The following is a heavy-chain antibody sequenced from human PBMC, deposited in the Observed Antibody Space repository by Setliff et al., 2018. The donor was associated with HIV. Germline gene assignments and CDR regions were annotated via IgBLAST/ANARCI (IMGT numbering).Heavy chain of an antibody. J-gene: IGHJ6*02. V-gene: IGHV1-69*05. CDR1: GGTLSSYV. D-gene: IGHD2-15*01. CDR3: TRGIVVVVNATPSPRYGMDV. CDR2: IFPRIGTT. Sequence: SVKVSCKASGGTLSSYVLNWVLQAQGEGLEWEGPIFPRIGTTNHTQKLQGRATITTDESTSTAYMELSSLRSEDAAVYYCTRGIVVVVNATPSPRYGMDVWGHGTT.